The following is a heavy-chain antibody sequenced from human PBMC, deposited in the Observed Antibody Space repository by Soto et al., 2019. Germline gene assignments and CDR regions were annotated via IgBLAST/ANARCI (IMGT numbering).Heavy chain of an antibody. CDR1: GGTFSSYA. J-gene: IGHJ6*02. Sequence: QVQLVQAGAEVKKPGSSVKVSCKASGGTFSSYAINWVRQAPGQGLEWMGGIIPIFGTADYAQKFQGRVTITADESTTTAYMQLSSLRSEDTAVSYCASVAAKYYYYGMDVCGQGTTVTVSS. CDR3: ASVAAKYYYYGMDV. D-gene: IGHD1-26*01. V-gene: IGHV1-69*12. CDR2: IIPIFGTA.